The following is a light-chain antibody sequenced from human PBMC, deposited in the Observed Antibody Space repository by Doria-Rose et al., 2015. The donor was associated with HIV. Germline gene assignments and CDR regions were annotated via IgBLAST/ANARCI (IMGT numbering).Light chain of an antibody. CDR1: QSFSRTY. V-gene: IGKV3-20*01. J-gene: IGKJ1*01. CDR3: HQYGTSWT. CDR2: DGS. Sequence: TQSPGSLSLSPGERATFSCSASQSFSRTYLAWYQQKPGQAPSLLIYDGSTRATGIPDRFSASGSGTDFTLTINRLEPEDFALYYCHQYGTSWTFGQGTKVEI.